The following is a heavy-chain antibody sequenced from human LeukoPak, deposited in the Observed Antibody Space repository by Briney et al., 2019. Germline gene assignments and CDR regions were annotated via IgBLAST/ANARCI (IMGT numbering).Heavy chain of an antibody. CDR1: GFTFSNYA. CDR3: AKDLGAYSSSW. J-gene: IGHJ4*02. CDR2: ISSNGGST. D-gene: IGHD6-13*01. Sequence: GGSLRLSCAASGFTFSNYAMHWVRQAPGEGLEYVSAISSNGGSTYYADSVKGRFTISRDNSKNTLYLQMNSLRAEDTAVYYCAKDLGAYSSSWWGQGTLVTVSS. V-gene: IGHV3-64*02.